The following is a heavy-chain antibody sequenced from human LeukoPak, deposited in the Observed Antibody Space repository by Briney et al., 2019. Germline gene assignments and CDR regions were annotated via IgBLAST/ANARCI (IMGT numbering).Heavy chain of an antibody. Sequence: SETLSLTCAVYGGSFSGYYWSWIRQPPGKGLEWIGEINHSGSTNYNPSLKSRVTISVDTSKNQFSLKLSSVPAADTAVYYCARGSRITMVRGVIIRATTHYYYMDVWGKGTTVTVSS. CDR2: INHSGST. V-gene: IGHV4-34*01. CDR3: ARGSRITMVRGVIIRATTHYYYMDV. CDR1: GGSFSGYY. J-gene: IGHJ6*03. D-gene: IGHD3-10*01.